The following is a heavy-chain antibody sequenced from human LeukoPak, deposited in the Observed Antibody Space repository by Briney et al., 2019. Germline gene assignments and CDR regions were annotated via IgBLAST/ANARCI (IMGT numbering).Heavy chain of an antibody. CDR1: GFTFSGSA. D-gene: IGHD1-14*01. CDR2: IRSKANSSAT. V-gene: IGHV3-73*01. Sequence: GGSLRLSCAASGFTFSGSAIHWVRQASGKGLEWVGRIRSKANSSATAYAASAKGSFTISRDDSKNTAYLQMNSLKTEDTAVYYCTGRDEPGYYMDVWGKGTTVTVSS. J-gene: IGHJ6*03. CDR3: TGRDEPGYYMDV.